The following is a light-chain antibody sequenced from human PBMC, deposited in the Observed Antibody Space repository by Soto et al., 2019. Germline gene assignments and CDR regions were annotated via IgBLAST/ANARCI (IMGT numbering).Light chain of an antibody. Sequence: QSVLTQPASVSGSPGQSITISCTGTSSDVGGYNYVSWYQQHPGKAPKLMIYEVSNRPSGVSNRFSGSKSGNTASLTISGLQAEDEADYYCSSSTSSSTFVLGTGTKVTV. CDR1: SSDVGGYNY. J-gene: IGLJ1*01. CDR2: EVS. CDR3: SSSTSSSTFV. V-gene: IGLV2-14*01.